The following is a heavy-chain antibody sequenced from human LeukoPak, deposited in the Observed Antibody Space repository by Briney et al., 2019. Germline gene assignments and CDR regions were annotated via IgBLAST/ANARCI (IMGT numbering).Heavy chain of an antibody. D-gene: IGHD2-8*01. J-gene: IGHJ6*03. CDR1: GGPFSGQY. V-gene: IGHV4-34*01. Sequence: SETLSLTCAVFGGPFSGQYWTWIRQPPGKGLEWIGEINHSGSTNYNPSLRSRVTISVDTSKNQFSLKLTSMTAADTAVYYCARGWIYCTNGICSRYSYMDVWGKGTTATVSS. CDR2: INHSGST. CDR3: ARGWIYCTNGICSRYSYMDV.